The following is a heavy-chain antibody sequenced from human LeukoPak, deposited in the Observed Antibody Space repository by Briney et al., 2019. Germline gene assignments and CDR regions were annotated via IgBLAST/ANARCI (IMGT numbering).Heavy chain of an antibody. CDR1: GFTVSSNY. CDR3: ARLGLPGRQAFDI. V-gene: IGHV3-53*01. CDR2: IYSGGST. D-gene: IGHD5-18*01. J-gene: IGHJ3*02. Sequence: GGSLRLSCAASGFTVSSNYMSWVRQAPGKGLEWVSVIYSGGSTYYADSVKGRFTISRDNSKNTLYLQMNSLRAEDTAVYYCARLGLPGRQAFDIWGQGTMVTVSS.